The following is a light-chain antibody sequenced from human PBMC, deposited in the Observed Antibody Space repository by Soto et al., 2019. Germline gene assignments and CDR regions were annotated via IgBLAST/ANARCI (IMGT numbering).Light chain of an antibody. J-gene: IGKJ1*01. Sequence: DIVMTQSPLSLPVTPGEPASISCRSNQSLVHKNGYLYLDWYLQKPGQSPQLLICLGSNRASGVPDRFSGSGSGTDFTLKIARVEAEDVGVYYCMQALQTPRTFGQGTKVEIK. CDR1: QSLVHKNGYLY. CDR2: LGS. V-gene: IGKV2-28*01. CDR3: MQALQTPRT.